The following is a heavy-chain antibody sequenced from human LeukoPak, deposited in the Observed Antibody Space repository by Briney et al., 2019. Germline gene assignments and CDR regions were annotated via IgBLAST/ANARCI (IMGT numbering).Heavy chain of an antibody. V-gene: IGHV4-30-2*01. CDR3: ARVNPKMLSGSYYFHY. Sequence: SETLSLTCTVSGGSISSGGYYWSWIRQPPGKGLEWIGYIYHSGSTYYNPSLKSRVTISVDRSKNQFSLKLSSVTAADTAVYYCARVNPKMLSGSYYFHYWGQGTLVTVSS. J-gene: IGHJ4*02. CDR1: GGSISSGGYY. D-gene: IGHD1-26*01. CDR2: IYHSGST.